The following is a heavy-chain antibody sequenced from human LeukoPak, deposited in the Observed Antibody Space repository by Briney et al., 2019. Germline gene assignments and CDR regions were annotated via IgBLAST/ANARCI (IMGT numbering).Heavy chain of an antibody. J-gene: IGHJ4*02. Sequence: PGGSLRLSCAASGFTFSSYGMHWVRQAPGKGLEWVAVILHDGSNKYYADSVKGRLTISRDNSKNTLYVQMNSLRAEDTAVYYCAKDGVEQWLAYYFDYWGQGTLVTVSS. CDR3: AKDGVEQWLAYYFDY. V-gene: IGHV3-30*18. D-gene: IGHD6-19*01. CDR2: ILHDGSNK. CDR1: GFTFSSYG.